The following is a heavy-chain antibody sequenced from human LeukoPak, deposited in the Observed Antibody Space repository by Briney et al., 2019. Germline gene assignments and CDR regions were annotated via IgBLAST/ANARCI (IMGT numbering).Heavy chain of an antibody. CDR2: INHSGST. J-gene: IGHJ4*02. D-gene: IGHD3-22*01. CDR1: GGSFSGYY. V-gene: IGHV4-34*01. Sequence: SETLSLTCAVYGGSFSGYYWSWIRQPPGKGLEWIGEINHSGSTNYNPSLKRRVTISVDTSKNQFSLKLSSVPAADTAVYYCARPGGMYYDSSGYYSFDYWGQGTLVTVSS. CDR3: ARPGGMYYDSSGYYSFDY.